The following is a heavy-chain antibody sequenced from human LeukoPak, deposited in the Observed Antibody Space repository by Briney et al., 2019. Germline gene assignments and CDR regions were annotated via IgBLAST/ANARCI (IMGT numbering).Heavy chain of an antibody. CDR2: IIPIFGTA. CDR1: GGTFSSYA. CDR3: AREITMVRGASDY. Sequence: SVKVSCKASGGTFSSYAISWVRQAPGQGLEWMGGIIPIFGTANYAQKFQGRVTITADESTSTAYTELSSLRSEDTAVYYCAREITMVRGASDYWGQGTLVTVSS. J-gene: IGHJ4*02. D-gene: IGHD3-10*01. V-gene: IGHV1-69*13.